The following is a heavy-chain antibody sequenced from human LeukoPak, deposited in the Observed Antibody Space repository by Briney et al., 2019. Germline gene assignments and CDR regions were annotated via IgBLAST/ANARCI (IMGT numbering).Heavy chain of an antibody. CDR2: VFSRGTT. Sequence: SETLSLTCTVSGGSIKSFYWSWIRQPAGKGLEWVGRVFSRGTTNYNPSLKSRVTVSLDTSKNQFSLKLSSVTAADTAVYYCARGRYDNLTGHLARLDVWGQGTTVIVSS. D-gene: IGHD3-9*01. CDR3: ARGRYDNLTGHLARLDV. J-gene: IGHJ6*02. V-gene: IGHV4-4*07. CDR1: GGSIKSFY.